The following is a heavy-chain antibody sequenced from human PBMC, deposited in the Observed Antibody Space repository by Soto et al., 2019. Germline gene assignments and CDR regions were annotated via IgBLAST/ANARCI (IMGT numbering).Heavy chain of an antibody. J-gene: IGHJ4*02. D-gene: IGHD5-18*01. V-gene: IGHV3-73*02. CDR1: GFTFSGSA. CDR2: ISSKPNTYAT. CDR3: TRPGDVDTAMAYDY. Sequence: EVQLVESGGGLVQPGGSLKLSCAASGFTFSGSAMHWVRQASGKGLEWVGHISSKPNTYATAYAASIKGRFTISRDDSKNTAYLQMNSLKTEDTAVYYCTRPGDVDTAMAYDYWGQGTLVTVS.